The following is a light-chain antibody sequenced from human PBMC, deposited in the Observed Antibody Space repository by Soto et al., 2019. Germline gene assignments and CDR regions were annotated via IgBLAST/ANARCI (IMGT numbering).Light chain of an antibody. CDR1: EDISTW. J-gene: IGKJ5*01. CDR3: LQHNSYPSIT. V-gene: IGKV1-12*02. Sequence: DIQMTQSPSSVPASVGDRVTITCRSSEDISTWLAWYQQXPAKAPXLXXYAASSLQSGVPSRFSGSGSGTDFTLTISSLQPEDFATYYGLQHNSYPSITFGQGTRLEIK. CDR2: AAS.